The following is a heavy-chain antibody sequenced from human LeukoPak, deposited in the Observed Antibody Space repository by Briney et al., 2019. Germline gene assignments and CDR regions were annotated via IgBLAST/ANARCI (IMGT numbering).Heavy chain of an antibody. CDR2: IYYAGST. CDR1: GGSINSYY. D-gene: IGHD5-24*01. Sequence: SETLSLTCTVSGGSINSYYWSWIRQPPGKGLEWIGYIYYAGSTNYNPSLKSRITISVDTSKNQFSLKLTSITAADTAEYYCARVRGGTYNHYFDYWGQGTLVSVSS. CDR3: ARVRGGTYNHYFDY. V-gene: IGHV4-59*01. J-gene: IGHJ4*02.